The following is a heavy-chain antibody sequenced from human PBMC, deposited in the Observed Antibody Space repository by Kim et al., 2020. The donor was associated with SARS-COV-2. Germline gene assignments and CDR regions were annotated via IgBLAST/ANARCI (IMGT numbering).Heavy chain of an antibody. D-gene: IGHD6-13*01. CDR1: GFTFSSYG. CDR3: AKGVAAAGGMAYYGMDV. J-gene: IGHJ6*02. CDR2: IWYDGSNK. Sequence: GGSLRLSCAASGFTFSSYGMHWVRQAPGKGLEWVAVIWYDGSNKYYADSVKGRFTISRDNSKNTLYLQMNSLRAEDTAVYYCAKGVAAAGGMAYYGMDVWGQGTTVTVSS. V-gene: IGHV3-33*06.